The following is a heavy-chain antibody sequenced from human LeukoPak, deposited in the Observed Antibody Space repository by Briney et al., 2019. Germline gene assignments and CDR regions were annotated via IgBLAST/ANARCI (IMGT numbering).Heavy chain of an antibody. CDR1: GFTFSSYS. J-gene: IGHJ4*02. D-gene: IGHD4-23*01. Sequence: GGSLRLSCAASGFTFSSYSMNWVRQAPGKGLEWVAYISNSGGTRYYTDSVKGRFTISRDNAKNSLYLQMNSLGAEDTALYYCGRDSGGGNFDFWGQGTVVTVSS. CDR3: GRDSGGGNFDF. CDR2: ISNSGGTR. V-gene: IGHV3-48*01.